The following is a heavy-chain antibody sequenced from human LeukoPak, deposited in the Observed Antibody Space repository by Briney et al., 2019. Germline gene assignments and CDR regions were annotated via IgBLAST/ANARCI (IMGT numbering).Heavy chain of an antibody. CDR1: GFTFSSYA. Sequence: RPGGSLRLSCAASGFTFSSYAMSWVRQAPGKGLEWVSAISGSGGSTYYADSVKGRFTISRDNSKNTLYLQMNSLRAEDTAVYYCAKDLEFYVYYDFWSGYYGFDYWGQGTLVTVSS. J-gene: IGHJ4*02. CDR2: ISGSGGST. CDR3: AKDLEFYVYYDFWSGYYGFDY. D-gene: IGHD3-3*01. V-gene: IGHV3-23*01.